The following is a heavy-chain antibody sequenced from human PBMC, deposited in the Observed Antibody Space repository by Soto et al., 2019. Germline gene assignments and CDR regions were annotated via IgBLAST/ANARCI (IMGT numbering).Heavy chain of an antibody. Sequence: SVKVTCKASGYSLSGNCIQWVRQAPGQGRDWLGLIYPNTETTDSSKKFQGRAPMTSNISPRTVYMELRDLRSDDTAVYYCVSLQTSGWPGVHWGQGTLVTVSS. CDR3: VSLQTSGWPGVH. CDR2: IYPNTETT. D-gene: IGHD6-25*01. J-gene: IGHJ4*02. V-gene: IGHV1-2*02. CDR1: GYSLSGNC.